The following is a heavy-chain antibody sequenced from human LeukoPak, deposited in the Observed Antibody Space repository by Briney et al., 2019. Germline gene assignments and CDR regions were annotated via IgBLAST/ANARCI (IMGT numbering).Heavy chain of an antibody. D-gene: IGHD1-26*01. J-gene: IGHJ4*02. V-gene: IGHV3-30*03. CDR1: GFTFSSYG. CDR2: ISYDGSNK. CDR3: ARDHEWGRAYFDY. Sequence: GGSLRLSCAASGFTFSSYGMHWVRQAPGKGLEWVAVISYDGSNKDYADSVKGRFTISRDNSKNTLYLQMNSLRTEDTAVYYCARDHEWGRAYFDYWGQGTLVTVSS.